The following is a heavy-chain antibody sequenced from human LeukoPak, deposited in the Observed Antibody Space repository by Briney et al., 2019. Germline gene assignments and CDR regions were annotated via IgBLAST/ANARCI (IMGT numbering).Heavy chain of an antibody. V-gene: IGHV4-30-2*01. CDR1: GGSISSGGYS. CDR2: IYHSGST. D-gene: IGHD2-8*02. Sequence: SETLSLTCAVSGGSISSGGYSWSWIRQPPGKGLEWIGYIYHSGSTYYNPSLKSRVTISVDRSKNQFSLKLSSVTAADTAVYYCARAQGGVSPYFDYWGQGTLVTVS. CDR3: ARAQGGVSPYFDY. J-gene: IGHJ4*02.